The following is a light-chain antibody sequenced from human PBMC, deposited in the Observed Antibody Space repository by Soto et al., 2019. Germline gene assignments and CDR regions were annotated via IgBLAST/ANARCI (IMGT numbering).Light chain of an antibody. CDR2: AAS. Sequence: DIQMTQSPSSLSASVGDRVTITCRASQRISTYLNWYQQKPGKAPKLLIYAASNLQTGVPSRFSGSGSGADFTLTISSLQPEDFATYYCQQSYIAVTFGPGTKVDIK. J-gene: IGKJ3*01. CDR3: QQSYIAVT. V-gene: IGKV1-39*01. CDR1: QRISTY.